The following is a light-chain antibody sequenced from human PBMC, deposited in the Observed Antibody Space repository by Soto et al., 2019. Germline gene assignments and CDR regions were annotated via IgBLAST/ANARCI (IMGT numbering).Light chain of an antibody. CDR3: CSYAGSGTFV. CDR1: SSDVGSYNL. V-gene: IGLV2-23*03. J-gene: IGLJ1*01. CDR2: EGS. Sequence: QSALTQPASVSGSPGQSITISCTGTSSDVGSYNLVSWYQQHPGKAPKFMIYEGSKRPSGVYNRFSGSKSGNTASLTISGLQAEDEADYYCCSYAGSGTFVFGTGTKLTVL.